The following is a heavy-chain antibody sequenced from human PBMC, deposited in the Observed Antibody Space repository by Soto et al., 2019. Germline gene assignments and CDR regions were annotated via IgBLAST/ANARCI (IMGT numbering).Heavy chain of an antibody. J-gene: IGHJ5*02. D-gene: IGHD2-2*01. Sequence: QVQLVQSGPEVKKPGASVKVSCKASGYTLTDHGISWVRQAPGQGLEWMGWINPYNANTRYGEKVQGRVTMTTDTDSTVYMELTSLTSDDTAMYYCARDWTSPSCVSTNCPRGGWFDPWGQGTLLTVSS. V-gene: IGHV1-18*04. CDR3: ARDWTSPSCVSTNCPRGGWFDP. CDR2: INPYNANT. CDR1: GYTLTDHG.